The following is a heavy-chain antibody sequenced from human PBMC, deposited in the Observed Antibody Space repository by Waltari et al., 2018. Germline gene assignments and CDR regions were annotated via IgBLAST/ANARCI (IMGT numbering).Heavy chain of an antibody. D-gene: IGHD3-16*01. V-gene: IGHV3-30-3*01. Sequence: QVQLVESGGGVVQPGRSLRLSCAASGFTFSDYAMHWVRQAPGTGLEWLAALSYDGSNKYYADSVKGRFTSSRDNSKNTLYLQMNNLGPEDSGILYCARDQYVHGYFDYWGQGALVTVSS. CDR1: GFTFSDYA. CDR2: LSYDGSNK. CDR3: ARDQYVHGYFDY. J-gene: IGHJ4*02.